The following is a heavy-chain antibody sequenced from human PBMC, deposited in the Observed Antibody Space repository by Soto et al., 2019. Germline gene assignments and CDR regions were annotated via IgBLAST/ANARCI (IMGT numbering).Heavy chain of an antibody. Sequence: PSETLSLTCAVSGDSISSYYCMWIRQPPGKGLESIGYLYYGRSANYNPSLKSRVTLSVDTSTNQCSLTLSSMTAADTAVYYFARANRCGGGSCDSHWFDPWGQGTLVTVSS. D-gene: IGHD2-15*01. CDR1: GDSISSYY. CDR2: LYYGRSA. V-gene: IGHV4-59*01. J-gene: IGHJ5*02. CDR3: ARANRCGGGSCDSHWFDP.